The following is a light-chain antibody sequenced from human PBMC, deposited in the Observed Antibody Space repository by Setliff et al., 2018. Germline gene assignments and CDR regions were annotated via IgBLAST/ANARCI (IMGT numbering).Light chain of an antibody. CDR3: SSYTSSGTDV. Sequence: QSVLTQPPSASGSPGQSITISCTGTSSDIGGYNYVSWYQQHPGKAPKFMIYEVSNRPSGVSNRFSGSKSGNTASLTISGLQAEDEADYYCSSYTSSGTDVFGSGTKV. CDR1: SSDIGGYNY. V-gene: IGLV2-14*01. J-gene: IGLJ1*01. CDR2: EVS.